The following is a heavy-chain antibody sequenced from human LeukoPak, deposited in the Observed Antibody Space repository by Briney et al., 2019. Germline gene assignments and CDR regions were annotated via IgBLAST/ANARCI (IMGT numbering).Heavy chain of an antibody. J-gene: IGHJ6*03. CDR3: ARRLRYFDWLANYYYYYYYMDV. Sequence: GGSLRLSCAASGFTFSSYAMHWVRQAPGKGLEWVAVISYDGSNKYYADSVKGRFTISRDNSKNTLYLQMNSLRAEDTAVYYCARRLRYFDWLANYYYYYYYMDVWGKGTTVTVSS. D-gene: IGHD3-9*01. CDR1: GFTFSSYA. V-gene: IGHV3-30*04. CDR2: ISYDGSNK.